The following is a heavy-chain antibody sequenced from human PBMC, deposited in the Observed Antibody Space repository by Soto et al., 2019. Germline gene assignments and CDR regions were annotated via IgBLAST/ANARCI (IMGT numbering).Heavy chain of an antibody. CDR2: IYTSGST. CDR3: ARTSQLSYFYAMDV. CDR1: GASISSYY. Sequence: QVQLQESGPGLVKPSETLSLTCTVSGASISSYYWSWIRQPAGKGLEWIGRIYTSGSTNYNPSLKSRVTMSVDTSKNQFSLKLSSVTAADTAVYFCARTSQLSYFYAMDVWGQGTTVTVSS. D-gene: IGHD1-1*01. J-gene: IGHJ6*02. V-gene: IGHV4-4*07.